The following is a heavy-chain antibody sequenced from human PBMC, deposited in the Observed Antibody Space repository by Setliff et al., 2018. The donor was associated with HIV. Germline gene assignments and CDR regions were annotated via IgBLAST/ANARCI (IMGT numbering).Heavy chain of an antibody. D-gene: IGHD3-22*01. V-gene: IGHV1-8*02. J-gene: IGHJ6*03. CDR2: MNPDSRNT. CDR1: GYTFTNSD. CDR3: ARARTDYYDRRRRSHYYIDV. Sequence: GASVKVSCKASGYTFTNSDINWVRQAAGQGLEWMGWMNPDSRNTGYAQRFEGSVTMTWDTSISTAYMELNNVKFEDTAIYYCARARTDYYDRRRRSHYYIDVWARGATVTVSS.